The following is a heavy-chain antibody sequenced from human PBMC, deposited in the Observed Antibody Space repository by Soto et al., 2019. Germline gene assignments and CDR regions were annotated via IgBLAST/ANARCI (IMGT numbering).Heavy chain of an antibody. V-gene: IGHV4-39*01. CDR3: ARYFLRGRFCGS. J-gene: IGHJ5*02. CDR2: IYYSGHT. D-gene: IGHD5-12*01. CDR1: GGSFSSSYY. Sequence: PSETLSLTCAVSGGSFSSSYYWGWLRQPPGKGLEWLGNIYYSGHTYYNPSLKRRFAMSVDTSKNQFSLTLTSVTAADTAVYYCARYFLRGRFCGSWGQGTLVTVSS.